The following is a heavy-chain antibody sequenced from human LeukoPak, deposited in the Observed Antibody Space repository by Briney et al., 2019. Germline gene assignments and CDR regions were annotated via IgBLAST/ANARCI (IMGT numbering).Heavy chain of an antibody. CDR2: ISSSSSSI. CDR1: GFTFSSHS. J-gene: IGHJ4*02. V-gene: IGHV3-48*01. D-gene: IGHD3-10*01. Sequence: GGSLRLSCAASGFTFSSHSMNWVRQAPGKGLEWVSYISSSSSSIYYADSVKGRFTISRDNAKNSLYLQMNSLRAEDTAVYYCARARYGSGSYGAYYFDYWGQGTLVTVSS. CDR3: ARARYGSGSYGAYYFDY.